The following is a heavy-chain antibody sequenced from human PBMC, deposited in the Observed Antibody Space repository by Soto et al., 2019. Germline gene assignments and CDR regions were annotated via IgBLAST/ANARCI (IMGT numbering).Heavy chain of an antibody. Sequence: QVQLVESGGGVVQPGRSLRLSCAASGFTFSSYGMHWVRQAPGKGLEWVAVISYAGSNKYYADSVKGRFTISRDNSKNTLYLQMNSLRFDNAAVYFCAKDLRRRVGAAPMGYWGQGTLVTVSS. D-gene: IGHD3-10*01. CDR3: AKDLRRRVGAAPMGY. V-gene: IGHV3-30*18. CDR2: ISYAGSNK. CDR1: GFTFSSYG. J-gene: IGHJ4*02.